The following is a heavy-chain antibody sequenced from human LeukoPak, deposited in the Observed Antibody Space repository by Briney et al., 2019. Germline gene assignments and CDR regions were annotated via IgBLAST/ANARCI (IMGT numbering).Heavy chain of an antibody. V-gene: IGHV3-30*03. D-gene: IGHD3-22*01. CDR2: ISYDGSHK. CDR1: GFTFSTYG. J-gene: IGHJ4*02. CDR3: ARARYNYYDSSGYFDY. Sequence: PGGSLRLSCAASGFTFSTYGMHWVRQAPGKGLEWVTVISYDGSHKYYADSVKGRFTISRDNSKNTLYLQMNSLRAEDTAVYYCARARYNYYDSSGYFDYWGQGTLVTVSS.